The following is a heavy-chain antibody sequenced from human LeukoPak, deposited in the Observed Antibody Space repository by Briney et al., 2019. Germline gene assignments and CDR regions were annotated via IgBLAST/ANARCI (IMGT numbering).Heavy chain of an antibody. J-gene: IGHJ4*02. D-gene: IGHD4-17*01. CDR3: AKDTDYGDYFDY. CDR1: GFTFDDYA. V-gene: IGHV3-9*01. Sequence: PGRSLRLSCAASGFTFDDYAMHWVRQAPGKGLEWVSGISWNSGSIGYADSVKGRFTISRDNAKNSLYLQMNSLRAEDTALYYCAKDTDYGDYFDYWGQGTLVTVSS. CDR2: ISWNSGSI.